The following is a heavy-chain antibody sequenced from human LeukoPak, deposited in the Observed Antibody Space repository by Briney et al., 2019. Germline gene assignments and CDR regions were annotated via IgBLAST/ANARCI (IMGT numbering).Heavy chain of an antibody. J-gene: IGHJ4*02. Sequence: GGSLRLSCAASGFTFSSYAMSWVRQAPGKGLEWVSAISGSGGSTYYADSVKGRFTISRDNSKNTLYLQMNSLRAEDTAVYYRAKDTAPTYYYDSSGYYWGPGEYYFDYWGQGTLVTVSS. D-gene: IGHD3-22*01. CDR1: GFTFSSYA. V-gene: IGHV3-23*01. CDR3: AKDTAPTYYYDSSGYYWGPGEYYFDY. CDR2: ISGSGGST.